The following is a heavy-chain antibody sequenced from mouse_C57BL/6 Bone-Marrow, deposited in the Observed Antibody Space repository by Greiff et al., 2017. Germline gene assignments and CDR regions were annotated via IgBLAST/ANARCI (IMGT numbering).Heavy chain of an antibody. J-gene: IGHJ1*03. V-gene: IGHV1-81*01. Sequence: QVQLKQSGAELARPGASVKLSCKASGYTFTSYGISWVKQRTGQGLEWIGEIYPRSGNTYYNEKFKGKATLTADKSSSTAYMELRSLTSEDSAVYFCANYYGSSYWYFDVWGTGTTVTVSS. CDR2: IYPRSGNT. CDR1: GYTFTSYG. CDR3: ANYYGSSYWYFDV. D-gene: IGHD1-1*01.